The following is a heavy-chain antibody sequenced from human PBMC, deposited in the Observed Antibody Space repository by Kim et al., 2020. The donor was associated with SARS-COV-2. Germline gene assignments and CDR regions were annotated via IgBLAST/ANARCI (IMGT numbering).Heavy chain of an antibody. D-gene: IGHD1-26*01. CDR2: IYYTGIT. CDR1: GDSISSLTNYY. J-gene: IGHJ4*02. CDR3: ARVTSGGGTYYRFFDY. Sequence: SETLSLTCTVSGDSISSLTNYYWGWIRQPPGKGLEWIGTIYYTGITYYDSPLKSRVTMSVDTSKNQFSLKLSSMTAADTAIYFCARVTSGGGTYYRFFDYWGQGNLVTVSS. V-gene: IGHV4-39*07.